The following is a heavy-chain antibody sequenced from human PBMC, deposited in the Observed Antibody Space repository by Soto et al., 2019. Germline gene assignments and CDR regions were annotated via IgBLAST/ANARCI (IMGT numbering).Heavy chain of an antibody. CDR2: ISGSGGST. J-gene: IGHJ5*02. V-gene: IGHV3-23*01. CDR3: AKDPSSGWSPGWFDP. Sequence: PGGSLRLSCAASGFTFSSYAMSWVRQAPGKGLEWVSAISGSGGSTYYADSVKGRFTISRDNSKNTLYLQMNSLRAEDTAVYYYAKDPSSGWSPGWFDPWGQGTLVTVSS. D-gene: IGHD6-19*01. CDR1: GFTFSSYA.